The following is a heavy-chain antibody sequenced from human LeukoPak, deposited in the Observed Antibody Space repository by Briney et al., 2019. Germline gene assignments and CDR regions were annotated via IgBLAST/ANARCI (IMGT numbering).Heavy chain of an antibody. D-gene: IGHD3-3*01. Sequence: PGGSLRLSCAASGFTFSSYSMNWVRQAPGKGLEWVSSISSSSSYIYYADSVKGRFTISRDNAKNSLYLQMNSLRAEDTAVYYCATDTVLRFLEWPYEEYFQHWGQGTLVTVSS. CDR1: GFTFSSYS. J-gene: IGHJ1*01. V-gene: IGHV3-21*01. CDR3: ATDTVLRFLEWPYEEYFQH. CDR2: ISSSSSYI.